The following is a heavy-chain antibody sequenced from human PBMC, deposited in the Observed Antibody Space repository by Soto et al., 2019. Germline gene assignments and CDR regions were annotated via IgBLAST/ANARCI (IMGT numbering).Heavy chain of an antibody. V-gene: IGHV1-18*04. D-gene: IGHD3-9*01. J-gene: IGHJ4*02. CDR2: IRAYNGDT. CDR1: GYTFKNYG. CDR3: VLGGLETGYYRDMDY. Sequence: QDHLVQSGGEVKKPGASAKVSCKASGYTFKNYGINWVRQAPGRGLEGVAWIRAYNGDTSYAQHLQGRVTVTTETLTNTAYMELRSLRPDDTAVYFCVLGGLETGYYRDMDYWGQGTLVSVSS.